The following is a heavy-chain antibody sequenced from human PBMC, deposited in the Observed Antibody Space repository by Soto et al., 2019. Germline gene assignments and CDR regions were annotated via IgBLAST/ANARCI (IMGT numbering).Heavy chain of an antibody. J-gene: IGHJ5*02. CDR2: IYYSGST. D-gene: IGHD2-15*01. V-gene: IGHV4-30-4*01. CDR1: GGSISSGDYY. Sequence: SETLSLTCTVSGGSISSGDYYWSWIRQPPGKGLEWIGYIYYSGSTYYNPSLKSRVTISVDTSKNQFSLKLSSVTAADTAVYYRARDRGYCSGGSCYDWFDPWGQGTQVTVSS. CDR3: ARDRGYCSGGSCYDWFDP.